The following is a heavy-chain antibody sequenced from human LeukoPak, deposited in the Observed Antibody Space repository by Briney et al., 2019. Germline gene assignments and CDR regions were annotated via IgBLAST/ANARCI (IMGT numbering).Heavy chain of an antibody. J-gene: IGHJ4*02. CDR3: ARHTVVVPAAILQADY. D-gene: IGHD2-2*01. CDR2: ISGYNGNT. Sequence: ASVKVSCKASGYTFTSYGISWVRQAPGQGLEWMGWISGYNGNTNHAQKLQGRVTMTTDTSTSTAYMELRSLRSDDTAVYYCARHTVVVPAAILQADYWGQGTLVTVSS. V-gene: IGHV1-18*01. CDR1: GYTFTSYG.